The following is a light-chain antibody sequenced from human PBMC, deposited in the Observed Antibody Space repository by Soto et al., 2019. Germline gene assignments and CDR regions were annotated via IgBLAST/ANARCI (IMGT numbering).Light chain of an antibody. V-gene: IGLV2-23*02. CDR2: EVS. CDR3: CSYAGNNTLV. J-gene: IGLJ3*02. Sequence: LAQPASVSGSRGQSMTISCTGTSSNVGSYNFVSWYRQYPGKAPELIIYEVSQRPSTFFNRFSGSKSGNTASLTVSGLQSDDEADYYCCSYAGNNTLVFGGGTKVTVL. CDR1: SSNVGSYNF.